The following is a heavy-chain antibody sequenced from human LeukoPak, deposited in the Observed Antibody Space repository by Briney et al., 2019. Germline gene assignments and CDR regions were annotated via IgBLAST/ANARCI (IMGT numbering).Heavy chain of an antibody. J-gene: IGHJ4*02. Sequence: SETLSLTCAVYGGSFSGYYWSWIRQPPGKGLEWIGEINHSGSTNYNPSLKSQVTISVDTSKNQFSLKLSSVTAADTAVYYCARVPIWVRYKPYYFDYWGQGTLVTVSS. V-gene: IGHV4-34*01. CDR1: GGSFSGYY. CDR2: INHSGST. D-gene: IGHD5-24*01. CDR3: ARVPIWVRYKPYYFDY.